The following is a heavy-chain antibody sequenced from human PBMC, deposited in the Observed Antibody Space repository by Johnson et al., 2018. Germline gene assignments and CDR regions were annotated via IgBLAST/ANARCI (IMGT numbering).Heavy chain of an antibody. D-gene: IGHD1-1*01. CDR3: AKDHWPTYYYYVDG. V-gene: IGHV3-66*03. Sequence: VQLVESGGGLIQPGESLRLSCSASEFTVSSKYMSWVRQAPGKGLEWVSVIYNGGATYYADSVKGRFTISRDNSKNTLYLQMDSLGVGETAVYYCAKDHWPTYYYYVDGWGQGTTVTVSS. CDR2: IYNGGAT. J-gene: IGHJ6*03. CDR1: EFTVSSKY.